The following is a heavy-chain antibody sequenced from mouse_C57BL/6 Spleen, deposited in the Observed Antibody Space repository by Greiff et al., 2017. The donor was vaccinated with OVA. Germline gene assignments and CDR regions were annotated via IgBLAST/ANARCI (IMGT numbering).Heavy chain of an antibody. V-gene: IGHV1-31*01. CDR2: IYPYNGVS. CDR1: GYSFTGYY. D-gene: IGHD2-1*01. J-gene: IGHJ4*01. CDR3: ARSLYGNYEGYYAMDY. Sequence: VQLQQSGPELVKPGASVKISCEASGYSFTGYYMHWVKQSHGNILDWIGYIYPYNGVSSYNQKFKGKATLTVDKSSSTAYMELRSLTSEDSAVYYCARSLYGNYEGYYAMDYWGQGTSVTVSS.